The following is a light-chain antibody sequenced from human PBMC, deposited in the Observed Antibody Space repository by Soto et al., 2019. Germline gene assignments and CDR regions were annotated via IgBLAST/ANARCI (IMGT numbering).Light chain of an antibody. CDR3: QQYISSPLT. J-gene: IGKJ1*01. CDR1: QSVSSY. V-gene: IGKV3-11*01. CDR2: DAS. Sequence: EIVLTQSPATLSLSPGERATLSCRASQSVSSYLAWYQQKPGQAPRLLIYDASNRATGIPARFSGSGSGTDFPLTISSLEPEDFAVYYCQQYISSPLTFGQGTKVEIK.